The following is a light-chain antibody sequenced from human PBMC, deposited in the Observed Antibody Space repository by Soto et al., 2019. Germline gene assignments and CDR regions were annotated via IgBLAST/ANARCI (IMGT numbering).Light chain of an antibody. V-gene: IGKV3-20*01. J-gene: IGKJ4*01. CDR3: QQYGSSPPLT. CDR1: QSVSSN. Sequence: EIVMTQSPATLSVSPGERATLSYRASQSVSSNLAWYQHKPGQAPRLLVYGASTRASGIPDRFSGSGSGTDFTLTISRLEPEDFAVYYCQQYGSSPPLTFGGGTKVDIK. CDR2: GAS.